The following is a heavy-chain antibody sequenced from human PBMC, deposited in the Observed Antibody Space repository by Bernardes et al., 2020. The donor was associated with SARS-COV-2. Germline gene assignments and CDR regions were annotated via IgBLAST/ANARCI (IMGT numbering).Heavy chain of an antibody. Sequence: SETLSLTCTVSGGSISSYYWSWIRKPPGKGLEWIGYIYYSGSTNYNPSLKSRVTISVDTSKNQFSLKLSSVTAADTAVYYCARAPYGSGSSWTDWGQGTLVTVSS. D-gene: IGHD3-10*01. CDR2: IYYSGST. V-gene: IGHV4-59*01. CDR1: GGSISSYY. CDR3: ARAPYGSGSSWTD. J-gene: IGHJ4*02.